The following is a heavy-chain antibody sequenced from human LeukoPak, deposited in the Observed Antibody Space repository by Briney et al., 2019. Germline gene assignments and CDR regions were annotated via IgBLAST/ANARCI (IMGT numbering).Heavy chain of an antibody. CDR1: GGSISSYY. CDR3: ARVGSGTYRYFDY. V-gene: IGHV4-59*01. D-gene: IGHD1-26*01. Sequence: SETLSLSCIVSGGSISSYYWSWIRQPPGKGLEWIGSIHYSGSTSYNPSLKSRVTISVDTSKNQFSLKLSSVTAADTAVYYCARVGSGTYRYFDYWGQGTLVTVSS. CDR2: IHYSGST. J-gene: IGHJ4*02.